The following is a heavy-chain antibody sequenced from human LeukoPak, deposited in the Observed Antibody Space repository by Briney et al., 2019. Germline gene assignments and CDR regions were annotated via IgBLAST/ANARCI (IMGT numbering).Heavy chain of an antibody. D-gene: IGHD5-18*01. V-gene: IGHV1-18*01. CDR1: GGTFSSYA. Sequence: ASVQVSCKASGGTFSSYAISWVRQAPGQGLEWMGWISAYNGNTNYAQKLQGRVTMTTDTSTSTAYMELRSLRSDDTAVYYCARDHRFYTATSDYWGQGTLVTVSS. CDR3: ARDHRFYTATSDY. J-gene: IGHJ4*02. CDR2: ISAYNGNT.